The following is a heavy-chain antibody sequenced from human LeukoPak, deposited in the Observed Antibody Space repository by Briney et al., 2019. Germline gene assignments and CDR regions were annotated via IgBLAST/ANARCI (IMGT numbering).Heavy chain of an antibody. Sequence: GGSLRLSCAASGFTFSSYGMHWVRQAPGKGLEWVAFIRYDGSNKYYADSVKGRFTISRDNSKNTLYLQMNSLRAEDTAVYYCAKDRHLRSCSRTSCYGGFDYWGQGTLVTVSS. CDR2: IRYDGSNK. J-gene: IGHJ4*02. CDR3: AKDRHLRSCSRTSCYGGFDY. D-gene: IGHD2-2*01. V-gene: IGHV3-30*02. CDR1: GFTFSSYG.